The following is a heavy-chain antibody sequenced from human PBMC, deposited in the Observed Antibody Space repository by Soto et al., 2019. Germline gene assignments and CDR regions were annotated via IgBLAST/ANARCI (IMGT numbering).Heavy chain of an antibody. V-gene: IGHV4-61*08. CDR2: IYYSGST. CDR3: ARPTYNSGSPFDY. Sequence: SETLSLTCTVSGGSISSGGYYWSWIRQHPGKGLEWIGYIYYSGSTNYNPSLKSRVTISVDTSKNQFSLKLSSVTAADTAVYYCARPTYNSGSPFDYWGQGTLVTVS. D-gene: IGHD1-20*01. CDR1: GGSISSGGYY. J-gene: IGHJ4*02.